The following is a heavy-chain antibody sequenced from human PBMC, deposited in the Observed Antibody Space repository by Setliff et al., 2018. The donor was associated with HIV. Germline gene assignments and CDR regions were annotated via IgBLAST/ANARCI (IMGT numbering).Heavy chain of an antibody. Sequence: PSETLSLTCAVSGYSISSGYYWGWIRQPPGKGLEWIGSIYHSGSTYYNPSLKSRVTISVDTSKNQFSLKLSSVTAADTAVYYCASLISFYYFDYWGQGTLVTVS. CDR1: GYSISSGYY. D-gene: IGHD3-3*01. CDR2: IYHSGST. J-gene: IGHJ4*02. CDR3: ASLISFYYFDY. V-gene: IGHV4-38-2*01.